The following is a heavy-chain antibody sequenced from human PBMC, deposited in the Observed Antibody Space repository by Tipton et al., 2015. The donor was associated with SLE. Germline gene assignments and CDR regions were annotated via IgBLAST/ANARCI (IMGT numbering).Heavy chain of an antibody. CDR1: GYSISSGYY. CDR2: MYHSGST. D-gene: IGHD6-19*01. CDR3: AREHSSGWYSDY. Sequence: TLSLTCAVSGYSISSGYYWGWIRQPPGKGLEWIGSMYHSGSTYYNPSLKSRVTISVDTSKNQFSLMLSSVTAADTAVYYCAREHSSGWYSDYCGQGTLVTVSS. J-gene: IGHJ4*02. V-gene: IGHV4-38-2*02.